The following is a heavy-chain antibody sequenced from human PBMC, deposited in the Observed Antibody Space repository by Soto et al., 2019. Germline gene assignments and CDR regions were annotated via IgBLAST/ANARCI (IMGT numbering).Heavy chain of an antibody. CDR2: IYYSGST. CDR1: GGSISSSSYY. D-gene: IGHD4-17*01. CDR3: ARIALYGDYGTPNFDY. Sequence: QLQLQESGPGLVKPSETLSLTCTVSGGSISSSSYYWGWIRQPPGKGLGWIGSIYYSGSTYYNPSLKSRVTISVDTSKNQFSLKLSSVTAADTAVYYCARIALYGDYGTPNFDYWGQGTLVTVSS. J-gene: IGHJ4*02. V-gene: IGHV4-39*01.